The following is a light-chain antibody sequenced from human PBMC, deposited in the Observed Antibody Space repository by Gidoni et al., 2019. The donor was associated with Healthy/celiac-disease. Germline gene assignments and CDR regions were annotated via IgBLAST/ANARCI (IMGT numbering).Light chain of an antibody. CDR3: QQYNSWPS. Sequence: DIVMTQSPSTLSVSPGERATLSCRASQSVSSNLAWYQQKPGQAPRLLIYGASNKATGIPASFSGSGSGTEFTLTISSLQSEDFAVYYCQQYNSWPSFGQGTKVEIK. CDR2: GAS. CDR1: QSVSSN. J-gene: IGKJ1*01. V-gene: IGKV3-15*01.